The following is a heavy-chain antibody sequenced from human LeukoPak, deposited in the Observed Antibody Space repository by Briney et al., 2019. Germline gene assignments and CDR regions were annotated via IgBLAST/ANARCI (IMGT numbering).Heavy chain of an antibody. J-gene: IGHJ4*02. CDR2: IRSKAYGGTT. Sequence: GGSLRLSCTASGFTFGDYAMSWVRQAPEKGLEWVGFIRSKAYGGTTEYAASVKGRFTISRDDSKTIAYLQMNSLKTEDTAVYYCTRDLKLDYWGQGSLVTVSS. CDR1: GFTFGDYA. D-gene: IGHD4-23*01. CDR3: TRDLKLDY. V-gene: IGHV3-49*04.